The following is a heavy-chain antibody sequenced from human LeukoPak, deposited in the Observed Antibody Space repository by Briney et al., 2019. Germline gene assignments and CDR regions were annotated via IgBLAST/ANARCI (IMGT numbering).Heavy chain of an antibody. J-gene: IGHJ4*01. Sequence: GGSLRLSCVTSGFIFSNYGMHWVRQAPGKGLEWLTFIQFDGSNKLYADSVKGRFTVSRDTSKNTVYLQMHSLRADDTAVYYCAKGSYYYDTSGYFDSWGHGALVTVSS. CDR2: IQFDGSNK. V-gene: IGHV3-30*02. CDR3: AKGSYYYDTSGYFDS. D-gene: IGHD3-22*01. CDR1: GFIFSNYG.